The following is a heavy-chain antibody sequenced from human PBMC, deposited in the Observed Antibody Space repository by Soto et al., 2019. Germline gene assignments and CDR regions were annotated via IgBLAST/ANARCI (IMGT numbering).Heavy chain of an antibody. CDR2: IYYSGST. V-gene: IGHV4-30-4*01. D-gene: IGHD4-17*01. J-gene: IGHJ4*02. CDR1: GGSISSGDYY. CDR3: ARNDYGDQKPPFPDY. Sequence: QVQLQESGPGLVKPSQTLSLTCTVSGGSISSGDYYWSWIRQPPGKGLEWIGYIYYSGSTYYNPSLKSRVTISVDTSKNQFSLKLSSVTATDTAVYYCARNDYGDQKPPFPDYWGQGTLVTVSS.